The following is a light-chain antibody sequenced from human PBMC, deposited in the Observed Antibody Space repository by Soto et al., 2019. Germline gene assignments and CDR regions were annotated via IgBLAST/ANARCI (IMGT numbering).Light chain of an antibody. V-gene: IGLV2-8*01. Sequence: QSALTQPPSASGSPGQSVTISCTGSSSDFGDYHYVSWYQQYPGKAPKLMIYDINKRPSGIPDRFSGSKSGTSGTLDITGLQTGDEADYYCATWDGSLPGEVFGGGTKVTVL. J-gene: IGLJ2*01. CDR2: DIN. CDR3: ATWDGSLPGEV. CDR1: SSDFGDYHY.